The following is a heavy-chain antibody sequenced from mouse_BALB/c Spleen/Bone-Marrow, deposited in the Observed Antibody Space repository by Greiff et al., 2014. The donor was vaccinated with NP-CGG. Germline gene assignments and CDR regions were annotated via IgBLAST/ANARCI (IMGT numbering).Heavy chain of an antibody. CDR3: TKPSFYYGSSYWYFDV. V-gene: IGHV14-3*02. CDR1: GFNIKDTF. J-gene: IGHJ1*01. CDR2: IDPANGDT. Sequence: DVQLQESGAELVKPGASVKLSCTASGFNIKDTFMHWVKQRPEQGLEWIGRIDPANGDTKYDPKFQGKATTTADTSSNTAYLQLSSLTSEDTAVYYCTKPSFYYGSSYWYFDVWGAGTTVTVSS. D-gene: IGHD1-1*01.